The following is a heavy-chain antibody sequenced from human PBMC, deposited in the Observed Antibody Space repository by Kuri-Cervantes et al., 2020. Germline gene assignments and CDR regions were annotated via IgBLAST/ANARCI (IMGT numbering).Heavy chain of an antibody. CDR3: ARVRLGDYVWGSYPTHMDV. D-gene: IGHD3-16*02. CDR2: IYHSGRT. Sequence: SETLSLTCAVYGGSFSGYYWSWIRQPPGKGLEWIGEIYHSGRTNYNPSLKSRVTISVDTSKNQFSLRLSSVTAADTAVYYCARVRLGDYVWGSYPTHMDVWGKGTTVTVSS. J-gene: IGHJ6*03. CDR1: GGSFSGYY. V-gene: IGHV4-34*01.